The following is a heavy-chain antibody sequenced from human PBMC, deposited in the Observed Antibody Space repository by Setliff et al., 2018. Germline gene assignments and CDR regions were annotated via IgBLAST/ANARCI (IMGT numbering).Heavy chain of an antibody. V-gene: IGHV1-69*10. D-gene: IGHD3-10*01. CDR3: ARGIEPLLPVPDY. J-gene: IGHJ4*02. CDR1: GGTFSSYG. Sequence: ASVKVSCKASGGTFSSYGIAWVRQAPGQGLEWMGGIIPILGIANYAQRVQGRVTITADKSTSTAYMELSSLRSEDTAVYYCARGIEPLLPVPDYWGQGTLVTVSS. CDR2: IIPILGIA.